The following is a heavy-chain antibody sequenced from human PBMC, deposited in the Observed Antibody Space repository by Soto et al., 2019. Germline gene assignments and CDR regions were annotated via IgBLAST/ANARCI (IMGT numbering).Heavy chain of an antibody. Sequence: EVQLEESGGALVQPGRSLRLSCAASGFTFDDYAMYWVRQVLGKGLEWVSSISWNSGNIGYADSVKGRFTTSRDNAENSLYLKMHSLRPEDTALYYCVRSKGGYSDGTPFDYWGQGTLVTVSS. CDR3: VRSKGGYSDGTPFDY. J-gene: IGHJ4*02. CDR2: ISWNSGNI. D-gene: IGHD5-18*01. V-gene: IGHV3-9*01. CDR1: GFTFDDYA.